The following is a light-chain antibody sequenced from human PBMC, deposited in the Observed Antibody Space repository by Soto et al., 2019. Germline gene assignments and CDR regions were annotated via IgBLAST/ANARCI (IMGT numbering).Light chain of an antibody. CDR2: DAS. CDR1: QDISNY. CDR3: QQYDNPLT. J-gene: IGKJ4*01. V-gene: IGKV1-33*01. Sequence: DIQMTQSPSSLSASVGDRVTITCQASQDISNYLNWYQQKPGKAPKLLIYDASNLETGVPSRFSGSGSGTDFTFTISSLQPKDIATYYCQQYDNPLTFGGGTKVDIK.